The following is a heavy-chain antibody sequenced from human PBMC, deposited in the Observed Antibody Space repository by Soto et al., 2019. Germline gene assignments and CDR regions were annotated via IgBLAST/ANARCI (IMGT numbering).Heavy chain of an antibody. Sequence: ASVKVSCKTSGYNFTNFDINWVRQAPGRGLVWMGWMNHSSGETGSAQNFQGRVTMTRDISTRTFFMQLTSLRSEDTAIYYCARLAEYCNGIKCYSNFDFWGRGTQVTVSS. CDR1: GYNFTNFD. CDR2: MNHSSGET. J-gene: IGHJ4*01. CDR3: ARLAEYCNGIKCYSNFDF. D-gene: IGHD2-15*01. V-gene: IGHV1-8*01.